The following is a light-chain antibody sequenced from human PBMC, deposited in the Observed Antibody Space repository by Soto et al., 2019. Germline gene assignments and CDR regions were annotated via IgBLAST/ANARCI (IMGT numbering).Light chain of an antibody. V-gene: IGLV1-40*01. J-gene: IGLJ1*01. CDR2: GNS. Sequence: QSLLTQPPSVSGAPGQRVTISCTGSRFNIGAGYDVHWYQQLPGTAPKLLIYGNSNRPSGVPDRFSGSKSGTSASLAITGLQAEDEADYYCQSYDSSLSGYVFGTGTKLTVL. CDR1: RFNIGAGYD. CDR3: QSYDSSLSGYV.